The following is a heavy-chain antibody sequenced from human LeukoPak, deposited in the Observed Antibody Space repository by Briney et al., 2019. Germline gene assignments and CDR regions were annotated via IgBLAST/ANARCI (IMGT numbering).Heavy chain of an antibody. CDR2: IYYSGST. D-gene: IGHD1-26*01. J-gene: IGHJ4*02. V-gene: IGHV4-59*12. Sequence: SETLSLTCTVSGGSISSYYWSWIRQPPGKGLEWIWYIYYSGSTNYNPSLKSRVTISVDTSKNQFSLKLSSVTAADTAVYYCARDRPHYSGSYPDYWGQGTLVTVSS. CDR1: GGSISSYY. CDR3: ARDRPHYSGSYPDY.